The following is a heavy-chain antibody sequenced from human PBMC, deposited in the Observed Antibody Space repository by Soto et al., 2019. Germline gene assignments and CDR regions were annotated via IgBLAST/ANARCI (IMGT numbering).Heavy chain of an antibody. CDR1: A. CDR2: SSGSGGST. CDR3: FISFIGDSRDRFAFPTRRSSDL. D-gene: IGHD3-10*01. J-gene: IGHJ2*01. V-gene: IGHV3-23*01. Sequence: AMIGCRHPPEKGQEWVSASSGSGGSTYYADSVKGRFTISRDNSKNTLYLQMNSLRAEDTAVYYCFISFIGDSRDRFAFPTRRSSDL.